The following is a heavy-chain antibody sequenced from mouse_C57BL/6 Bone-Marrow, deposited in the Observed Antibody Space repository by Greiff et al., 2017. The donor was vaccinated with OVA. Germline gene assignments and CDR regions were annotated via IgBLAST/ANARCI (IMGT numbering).Heavy chain of an antibody. CDR3: TRAGGYYSFYFDY. Sequence: EVQRVESGEGLVKPGGSLKLSCAASGFTFSSYAMSWVRQTPEKRLEWVAYISSGGDCIYYADTVKGRFTISRDNARNTLYLQMSSLKSEDTAMYYCTRAGGYYSFYFDYWGQGTTLTVSS. CDR2: ISSGGDCI. J-gene: IGHJ2*01. CDR1: GFTFSSYA. V-gene: IGHV5-9-1*02. D-gene: IGHD2-3*01.